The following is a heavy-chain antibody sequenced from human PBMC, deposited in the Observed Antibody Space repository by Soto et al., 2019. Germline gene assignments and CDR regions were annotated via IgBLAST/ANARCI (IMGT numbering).Heavy chain of an antibody. CDR1: GFCFSGYG. J-gene: IGHJ3*02. D-gene: IGHD3-22*01. Sequence: GGSLRLSSTASGFCFSGYGMHWVRQAPGKGLEWVAVIWFDGTYESYVDSVKGRFTISRDNSRNTLYPQMNSLRPEDAAVYFCARERPKDFDTSRQAFDIWGQGTVGTVAS. CDR3: ARERPKDFDTSRQAFDI. V-gene: IGHV3-33*01. CDR2: IWFDGTYE.